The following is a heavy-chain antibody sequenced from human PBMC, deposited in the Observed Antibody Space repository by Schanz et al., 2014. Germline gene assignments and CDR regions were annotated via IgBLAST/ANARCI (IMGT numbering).Heavy chain of an antibody. V-gene: IGHV3-15*01. J-gene: IGHJ5*02. CDR3: ATASSPVREAGAGSSFHL. D-gene: IGHD6-13*01. CDR2: IKSKTDGETT. CDR1: GFTFSDAC. Sequence: EVQLVESGGGLVKPGGFLRLSCAASGFTFSDACMSWVRQAPGKGLEWVGRIKSKTDGETTDYAAPVKGRFSISRDDSQSTLYLQMNSLKIEDTAVYYCATASSPVREAGAGSSFHLWGQGTLVTVSP.